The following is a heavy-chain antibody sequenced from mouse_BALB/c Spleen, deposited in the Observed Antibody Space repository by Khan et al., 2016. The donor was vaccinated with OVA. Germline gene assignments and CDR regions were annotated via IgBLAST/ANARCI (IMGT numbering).Heavy chain of an antibody. CDR3: SRRAYHTNSYVNFDF. D-gene: IGHD1-1*01. J-gene: IGHJ2*01. CDR2: ISGGSTTI. CDR1: GFTFSSFG. Sequence: EVKLMESGGGLVQPGGSRKLSCAASGFTFSSFGMHWVRQTPEKGLEWVAYISGGSTTIYYADTVKGRFTISRDNPKNTLFLQMTSLRSEDTAMYYCSRRAYHTNSYVNFDFWGQGTTLTVSS. V-gene: IGHV5-17*02.